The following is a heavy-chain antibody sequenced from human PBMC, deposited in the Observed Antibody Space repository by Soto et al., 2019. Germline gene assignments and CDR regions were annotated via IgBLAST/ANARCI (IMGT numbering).Heavy chain of an antibody. CDR1: GVTFSSYA. CDR3: AKDRRYFELQRSYFDY. V-gene: IGHV3-23*01. J-gene: IGHJ4*02. CDR2: ISGSGGST. D-gene: IGHD3-9*01. Sequence: GGSLRLSCAASGVTFSSYAMSWVRQAPGKGLEWVSAISGSGGSTYYADSVKGRFTISRDNSKNTLYLQMNSLRAEDTAVYYCAKDRRYFELQRSYFDYWGQGTLVTVSS.